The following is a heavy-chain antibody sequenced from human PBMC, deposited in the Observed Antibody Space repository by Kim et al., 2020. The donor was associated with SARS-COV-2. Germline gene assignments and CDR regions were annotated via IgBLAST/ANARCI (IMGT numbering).Heavy chain of an antibody. CDR3: AKAQEGAYYYYGMDV. Sequence: DSVKGRFTISRDNAKNSLYLQMNSLRAEDTALYYCAKAQEGAYYYYGMDVWGQGTTVTVSS. J-gene: IGHJ6*02. D-gene: IGHD3-16*01. V-gene: IGHV3-9*01.